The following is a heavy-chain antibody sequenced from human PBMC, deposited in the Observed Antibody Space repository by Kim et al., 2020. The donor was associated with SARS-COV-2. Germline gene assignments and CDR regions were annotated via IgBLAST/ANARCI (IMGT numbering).Heavy chain of an antibody. V-gene: IGHV4-61*01. D-gene: IGHD6-13*01. CDR3: ARDTPAAEVY. Sequence: SETLSLTCTVSGGSVSSGSYYWSWIRQPPGKGLEWIGYIYYSGSTNYNPSLKSRVTISVDTSKNQFSLKLSSVTAADTAVYYCARDTPAAEVYWGQGTLVTVSS. CDR2: IYYSGST. CDR1: GGSVSSGSYY. J-gene: IGHJ4*02.